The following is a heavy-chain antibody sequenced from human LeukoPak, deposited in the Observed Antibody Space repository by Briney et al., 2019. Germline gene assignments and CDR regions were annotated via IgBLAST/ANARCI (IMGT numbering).Heavy chain of an antibody. CDR2: ISYDGSKE. CDR1: GFTFSNYG. CDR3: GKCLSNRGVGYYFDH. V-gene: IGHV3-30*18. Sequence: PGGSLRLSCAASGFTFSNYGIHWVRQAPGKGLEWLAVISYDGSKEYYADSVKDRFTISRDNSKNTLYLQINSLRTEHTAMNYCGKCLSNRGVGYYFDHWGKGTLVTVSS. J-gene: IGHJ4*02. D-gene: IGHD1/OR15-1a*01.